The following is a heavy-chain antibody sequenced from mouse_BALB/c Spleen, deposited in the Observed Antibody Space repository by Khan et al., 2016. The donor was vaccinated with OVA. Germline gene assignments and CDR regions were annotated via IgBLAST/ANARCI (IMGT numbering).Heavy chain of an antibody. CDR2: INPSDSET. Sequence: QVQLQQPGAELVRPGASVKLSCKASGNTFTSYWMNWVRQRPGQGLDWIGKINPSDSETHYNQMFKDKATLTVDKSSGTAYMQLSSLTSEDSAVYYCARREKYGYDPSWFAYWGQGTLVTVSA. CDR1: GNTFTSYW. J-gene: IGHJ3*01. CDR3: ARREKYGYDPSWFAY. D-gene: IGHD2-2*01. V-gene: IGHV1-61*01.